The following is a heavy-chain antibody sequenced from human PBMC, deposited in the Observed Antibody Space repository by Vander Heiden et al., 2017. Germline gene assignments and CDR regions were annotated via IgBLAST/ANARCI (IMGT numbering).Heavy chain of an antibody. CDR3: AKGPSGYADI. J-gene: IGHJ4*02. CDR2: IYSGGTT. D-gene: IGHD5-12*01. V-gene: IGHV3-53*01. Sequence: EVQLLESGGGLTQPGGSLSHSCAASEFTVSNNYMSWVRQGPGKGLEWVALIYSGGTTNYVDSVKGRFSISRDKSKNTMYLQMNSLGADDTAVYYCAKGPSGYADIRGQGTLVTGSS. CDR1: EFTVSNNY.